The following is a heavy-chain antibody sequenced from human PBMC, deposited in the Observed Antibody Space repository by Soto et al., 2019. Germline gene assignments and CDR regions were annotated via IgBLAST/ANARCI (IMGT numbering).Heavy chain of an antibody. D-gene: IGHD5-12*01. CDR1: GCSISSSNW. V-gene: IGHV4-28*01. J-gene: IGHJ4*02. CDR3: ERRYGASFDY. Sequence: PSGTLSITCAVSGCSISSSNWWFSIRQPPGKGLVWIGYIYYSGTTYYNPSLKSRVTISVDTSQTQFSLKLSSVTAAAPALYYGERRYGASFDYWGQGTLATVSS. CDR2: IYYSGTT.